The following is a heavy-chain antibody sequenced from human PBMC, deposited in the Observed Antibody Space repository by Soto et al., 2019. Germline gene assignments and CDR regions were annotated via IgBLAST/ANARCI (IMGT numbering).Heavy chain of an antibody. CDR1: GYTLTELS. CDR3: ATDDILTGYYCLGY. J-gene: IGHJ4*02. CDR2: FDPEDGET. Sequence: ASVKVYCKVSGYTLTELSMHWVRQAPGKGLEWMGGFDPEDGETIYAQKFQGRVTMTEDTSTDTAYMELSSLRSEDTAVYYCATDDILTGYYCLGYWGQGTLVTVSS. V-gene: IGHV1-24*01. D-gene: IGHD3-9*01.